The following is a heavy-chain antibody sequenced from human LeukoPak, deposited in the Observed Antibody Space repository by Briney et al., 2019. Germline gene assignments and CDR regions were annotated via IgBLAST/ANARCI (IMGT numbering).Heavy chain of an antibody. Sequence: KPGESLKISCKGSGYSFTNYWIGWVRQMPGKGLEWMGIIYPGHSEARYSPSFQGHVTISADKSISTAYLQWSSLKASDTAMYYCARHNTTMSYDYWGQGTLVTVSS. CDR2: IYPGHSEA. V-gene: IGHV5-51*01. CDR3: ARHNTTMSYDY. D-gene: IGHD3-10*02. J-gene: IGHJ4*02. CDR1: GYSFTNYW.